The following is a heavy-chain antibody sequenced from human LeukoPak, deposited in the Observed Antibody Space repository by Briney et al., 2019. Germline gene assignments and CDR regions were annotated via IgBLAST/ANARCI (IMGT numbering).Heavy chain of an antibody. Sequence: SETLSLTCTVSGGSISSGGYYWSWIRQPPGKGLEWIGYIYYSGSTNYNPSLKSRVTISVDTSKNQFSLELSSVTAADTAVYYCVGDTAMVGYFDYWGQGTLVTVSS. V-gene: IGHV4-61*08. CDR2: IYYSGST. J-gene: IGHJ4*02. CDR3: VGDTAMVGYFDY. CDR1: GGSISSGGYY. D-gene: IGHD5-18*01.